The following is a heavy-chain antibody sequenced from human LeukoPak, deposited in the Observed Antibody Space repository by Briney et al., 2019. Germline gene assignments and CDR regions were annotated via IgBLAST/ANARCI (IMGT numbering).Heavy chain of an antibody. CDR2: ISSSSSTI. CDR3: ARAPMDCSGGSCSPAAPKDDAFDI. J-gene: IGHJ3*02. V-gene: IGHV3-48*04. Sequence: GGSLRLSCAASGFTFSSYSMNWVRQAPGKGLEWVSYISSSSSTIYYADSVKGRFTISRGNAKNSLYLQMNSLRAEDTAVYYCARAPMDCSGGSCSPAAPKDDAFDIWGQGTMVTVSS. CDR1: GFTFSSYS. D-gene: IGHD2-15*01.